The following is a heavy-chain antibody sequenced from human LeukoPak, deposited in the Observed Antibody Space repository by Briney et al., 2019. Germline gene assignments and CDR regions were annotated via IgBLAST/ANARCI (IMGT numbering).Heavy chain of an antibody. CDR3: ARSYSSTNLTLDY. CDR2: ISSNGGDT. V-gene: IGHV3-64*01. D-gene: IGHD6-13*01. J-gene: IGHJ4*02. CDR1: GFAFSSYG. Sequence: GGSLRLSCAASGFAFSSYGLHWVRQAPGKGLEYVSAISSNGGDTYYANSVKGRFTISRDNSKNTLYLQMGSLRADDMAVYYCARSYSSTNLTLDYWGQGTLVTVSS.